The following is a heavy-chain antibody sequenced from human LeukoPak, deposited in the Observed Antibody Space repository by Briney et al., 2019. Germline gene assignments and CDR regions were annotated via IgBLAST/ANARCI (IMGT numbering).Heavy chain of an antibody. Sequence: KPSETLSLTCTVSGGSISSYYWSWIRQPAGKGLEWIGRIYTGGSTNYNPSLKSRVTMSVDTSKNQFSLKLSSVTAADTAVYYCAREGDIVLMVYATTDAFDIWGQGTMVTVSS. CDR1: GGSISSYY. CDR3: AREGDIVLMVYATTDAFDI. CDR2: IYTGGST. V-gene: IGHV4-4*07. D-gene: IGHD2-8*01. J-gene: IGHJ3*02.